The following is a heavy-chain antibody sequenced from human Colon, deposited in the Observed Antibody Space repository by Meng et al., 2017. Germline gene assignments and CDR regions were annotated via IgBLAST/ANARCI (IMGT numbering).Heavy chain of an antibody. J-gene: IGHJ4*02. Sequence: QVRRQESGPGLVKPFQTLSLTCNVSGLSIGTTGDYWTWIRQRPGKGLEWIGKIFYTGTAHYNPSLKTRAAMSVDRSKNQFSLKLSSVTAADTAVYYCARADCTAGICYQFDNWGQGTLVTVSS. D-gene: IGHD2-8*02. CDR2: IFYTGTA. V-gene: IGHV4-31*03. CDR1: GLSIGTTGDY. CDR3: ARADCTAGICYQFDN.